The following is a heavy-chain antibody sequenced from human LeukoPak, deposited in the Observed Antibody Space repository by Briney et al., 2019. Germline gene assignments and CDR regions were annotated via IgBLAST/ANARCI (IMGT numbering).Heavy chain of an antibody. D-gene: IGHD6-19*01. J-gene: IGHJ3*02. CDR3: ARDSSGLDAFDI. CDR2: INPSGGST. V-gene: IGHV1-46*01. CDR1: GYTFTSYY. Sequence: ASVKVSCKASGYTFTSYYMHWVRQAPGQGLEWMGIINPSGGSTSYAPKFQGRVTMTWDMSTSTVYMELSSLRSEDTAVYYCARDSSGLDAFDIWGQGTMVTVSS.